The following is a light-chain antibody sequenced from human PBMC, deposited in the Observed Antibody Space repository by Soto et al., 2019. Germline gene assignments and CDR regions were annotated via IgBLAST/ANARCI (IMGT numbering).Light chain of an antibody. CDR2: GAS. Sequence: EIVMTQSPASLSVSPGDGATLSCRASHSVASNVAWYQQKPGQGPRLLIHGASTRAVGVPARFSGSGSGTDFTLTISILQSEDFAVYYCQQYHNWPPQYTFGQGTKLQIK. J-gene: IGKJ2*01. V-gene: IGKV3-15*01. CDR1: HSVASN. CDR3: QQYHNWPPQYT.